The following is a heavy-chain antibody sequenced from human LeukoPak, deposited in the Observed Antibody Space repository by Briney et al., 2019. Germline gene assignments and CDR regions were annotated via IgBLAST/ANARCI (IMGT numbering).Heavy chain of an antibody. CDR1: GFTFGPFW. J-gene: IGHJ3*02. CDR2: MNTDGSTT. Sequence: GGSLRLSCAASGFTFGPFWMHWVRQAPGKGLVWVSRMNTDGSTTTYADSVKGRFSISRDNAKNTLYLQMNSLRAEDTAVYHCARQDGYNWGAFDIWGQGTMVTVSS. CDR3: ARQDGYNWGAFDI. D-gene: IGHD5-24*01. V-gene: IGHV3-74*03.